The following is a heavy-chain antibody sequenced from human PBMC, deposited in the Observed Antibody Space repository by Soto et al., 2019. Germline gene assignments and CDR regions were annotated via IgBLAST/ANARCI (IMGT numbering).Heavy chain of an antibody. Sequence: QVQLQESGPGLVKPSQTLSLTCTVSGGSISSGGYYWSWIRQHPGKGLEWIGYIYYSGSTHYNPSLKSRVTISVDTSKNQFSLKLSSVTAADTAVYYCARVVRGDYDTTTPPYYFDYWGQGTLVTVSS. CDR2: IYYSGST. CDR1: GGSISSGGYY. CDR3: ARVVRGDYDTTTPPYYFDY. V-gene: IGHV4-31*03. J-gene: IGHJ4*02. D-gene: IGHD2-21*02.